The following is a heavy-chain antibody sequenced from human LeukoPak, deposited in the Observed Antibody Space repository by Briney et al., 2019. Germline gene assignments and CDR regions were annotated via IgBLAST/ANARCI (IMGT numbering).Heavy chain of an antibody. Sequence: PGGSLRLSYAASGFTFSDYYMSWIRQAPGKGLEWVSYISSSSSYTNYADSVKGRFTISRDNAKNSLYLQMNSLRAEDTAVYYCARTGRHYYGSGDESWGQGTLVTVSS. CDR2: ISSSSSYT. D-gene: IGHD3-10*01. V-gene: IGHV3-11*03. CDR3: ARTGRHYYGSGDES. CDR1: GFTFSDYY. J-gene: IGHJ4*02.